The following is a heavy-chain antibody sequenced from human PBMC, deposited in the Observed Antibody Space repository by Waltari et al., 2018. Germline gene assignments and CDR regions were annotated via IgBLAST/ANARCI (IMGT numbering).Heavy chain of an antibody. CDR1: GGTFTTYA. V-gene: IGHV1-69*08. CDR3: ARDQPQQQLGNFDY. D-gene: IGHD6-13*01. J-gene: IGHJ4*02. CDR2: VIPIFGTA. Sequence: QVQLVQSGAEVKKPGSSVKVSCKASGGTFTTYAISWVRQAPGQGLEWMGRVIPIFGTANYAQKVQGRVTITADKSTSTAYMELSSLRSEDTAVYYCARDQPQQQLGNFDYWGQGTLVTVSS.